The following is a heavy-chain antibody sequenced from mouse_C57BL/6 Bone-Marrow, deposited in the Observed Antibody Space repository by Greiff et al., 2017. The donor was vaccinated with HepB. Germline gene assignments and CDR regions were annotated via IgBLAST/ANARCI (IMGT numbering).Heavy chain of an antibody. CDR2: ISYDGSN. CDR3: AREPPYYAMDY. CDR1: GYSITSGYY. J-gene: IGHJ4*01. D-gene: IGHD6-1*01. Sequence: VQLQQSGPGLVKPSQSLSLTCSVTGYSITSGYYWNWIRQFPGNKLEWMGYISYDGSNNYNPSLKNRISITRDTSKNQFFLKLNSVTTEDTATYYCAREPPYYAMDYWGQGTSVTVSS. V-gene: IGHV3-6*01.